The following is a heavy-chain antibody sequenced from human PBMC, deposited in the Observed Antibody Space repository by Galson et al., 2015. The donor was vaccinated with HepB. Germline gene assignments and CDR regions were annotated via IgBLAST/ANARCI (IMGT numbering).Heavy chain of an antibody. D-gene: IGHD2-21*02. V-gene: IGHV3-49*03. CDR2: IRSKAYGGTT. CDR1: GFTFGDYA. CDR3: TRDPQHIVVVTATSGFDY. J-gene: IGHJ4*02. Sequence: SLRLSCAASGFTFGDYAMSWFRQAPGKGLEWVGFIRSKAYGGTTEYAASVKGRFTISRDDSKSIAYLQMNSLKTEDTAVYYCTRDPQHIVVVTATSGFDYWGQGTLVTVSS.